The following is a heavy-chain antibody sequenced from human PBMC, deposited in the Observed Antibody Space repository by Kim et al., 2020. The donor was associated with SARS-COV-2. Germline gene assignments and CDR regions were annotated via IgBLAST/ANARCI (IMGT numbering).Heavy chain of an antibody. J-gene: IGHJ4*02. Sequence: ADSVKGRFTISRDNSKNTLYLQMNSLRAEDTAVYYCAKDLPVAGTRGFDYWGQGTLVTVSS. V-gene: IGHV3-23*01. D-gene: IGHD6-19*01. CDR3: AKDLPVAGTRGFDY.